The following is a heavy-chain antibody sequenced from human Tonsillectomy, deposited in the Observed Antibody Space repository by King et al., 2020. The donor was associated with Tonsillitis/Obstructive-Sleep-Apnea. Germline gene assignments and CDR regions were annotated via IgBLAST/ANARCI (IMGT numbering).Heavy chain of an antibody. CDR2: ISAYNVNT. Sequence: QLVQSGAEVKKPGASVKVSCKASGYTFTSYGINWVRQAPVQGIEWMGWISAYNVNTNYANKLQGRVTMTTDTSTSTAYMELRSLRSDDTAVYYCARVRYGDYTDYYYYMDVWGKGTTVTVSS. D-gene: IGHD4-17*01. CDR1: GYTFTSYG. CDR3: ARVRYGDYTDYYYYMDV. J-gene: IGHJ6*03. V-gene: IGHV1-18*01.